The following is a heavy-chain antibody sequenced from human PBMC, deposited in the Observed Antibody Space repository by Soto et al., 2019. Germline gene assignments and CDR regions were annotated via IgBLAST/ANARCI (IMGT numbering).Heavy chain of an antibody. J-gene: IGHJ5*02. CDR3: ASFLGYCSSTSCYSRDQNWFDP. V-gene: IGHV3-48*01. CDR1: GFTFSSYS. Sequence: ESVGGLVQPGGSLRLSCAASGFTFSSYSMNWVRQAPGKGLEWVSYISSSSSTIYYADSVKGRFTISRDNAKNSLYLQMNSLRAEDTAVYYCASFLGYCSSTSCYSRDQNWFDPWGQGTLVTVSS. D-gene: IGHD2-2*01. CDR2: ISSSSSTI.